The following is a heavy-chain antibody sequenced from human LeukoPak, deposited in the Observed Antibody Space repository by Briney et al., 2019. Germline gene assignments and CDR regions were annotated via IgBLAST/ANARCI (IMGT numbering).Heavy chain of an antibody. V-gene: IGHV3-30*02. D-gene: IGHD2-21*02. J-gene: IGHJ3*02. CDR3: AKDRVVVTAIQIYWAPDAFDI. CDR2: IWYDGSNK. CDR1: GFTFSSYG. Sequence: GGSLRLSCAASGFTFSSYGMHWVRQAPGKGLEWVAVIWYDGSNKYYADSVKGRFTISRDNSKNTLYLQMNSLRAEDTAVYYCAKDRVVVTAIQIYWAPDAFDIWGQGTMVTVSS.